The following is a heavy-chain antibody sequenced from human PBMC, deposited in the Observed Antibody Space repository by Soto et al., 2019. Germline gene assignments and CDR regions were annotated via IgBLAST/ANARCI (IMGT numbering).Heavy chain of an antibody. CDR3: AGGKYSGFDV. D-gene: IGHD3-16*01. V-gene: IGHV6-1*01. J-gene: IGHJ3*01. CDR1: GDSFSSNGAA. Sequence: SQTLSLTCAISGDSFSSNGAACNWIRQSPSRVLDWLGRTYYRSKWYNDYAVSVKSRITVNPDTSKNQFSLQLSSETPEDTAVYYCAGGKYSGFDVWGRGTMVT. CDR2: TYYRSKWYN.